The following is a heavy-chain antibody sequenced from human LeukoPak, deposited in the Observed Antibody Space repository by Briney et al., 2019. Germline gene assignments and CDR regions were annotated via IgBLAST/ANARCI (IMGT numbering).Heavy chain of an antibody. J-gene: IGHJ6*03. V-gene: IGHV4-39*01. CDR2: IYYSGRT. Sequence: PSETLSLTCTDSRGSLSSNSYYCGSVRQPPGRGLEWLGSIYYSGRTYYNPSHKSRVTMSVDTSKNQFSLKLSSVTAADTAVYYCARPRYYYIHVWGKGTTVTVSS. CDR1: RGSLSSNSYY. CDR3: ARPRYYYIHV.